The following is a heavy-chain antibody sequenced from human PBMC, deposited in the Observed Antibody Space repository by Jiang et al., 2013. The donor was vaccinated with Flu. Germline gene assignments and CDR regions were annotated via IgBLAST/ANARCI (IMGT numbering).Heavy chain of an antibody. CDR2: IYPGDSDT. CDR3: ARRGDVGLVQLAPLWFGETIPYYFDY. Sequence: VQLVESGAEVKKPGESLRISCKGSGYSFTSYWISWVRQMPGKGLEWMGIIYPGDSDTRYSPSFQGQVTISADKSISTAYLQWSSLKASDTAMYYCARRGDVGLVQLAPLWFGETIPYYFDYWGQGTLVTVSS. V-gene: IGHV5-51*01. CDR1: GYSFTSYW. J-gene: IGHJ4*02. D-gene: IGHD3-10*01.